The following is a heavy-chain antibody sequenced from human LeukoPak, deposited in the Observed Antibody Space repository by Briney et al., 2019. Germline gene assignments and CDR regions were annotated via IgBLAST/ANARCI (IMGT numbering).Heavy chain of an antibody. Sequence: QAGGSLRLSCVVSGFTFNRCWMNWVRQAPGKGLEWVAHINPDGRDTYYVDSVKGRFTISRDNAQNSMYLQMNSLRAEDTAVYYCARDLLPGIAAPDAFDIWGQGTMVTVSS. V-gene: IGHV3-7*01. CDR2: INPDGRDT. CDR3: ARDLLPGIAAPDAFDI. J-gene: IGHJ3*02. CDR1: GFTFNRCW. D-gene: IGHD6-13*01.